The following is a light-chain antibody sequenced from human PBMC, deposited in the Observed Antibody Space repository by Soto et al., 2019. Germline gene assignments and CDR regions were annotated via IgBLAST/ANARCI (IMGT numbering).Light chain of an antibody. CDR1: SSDVGNYKY. Sequence: QSVLTQPASVSGSPGQSITISCTGTSSDVGNYKYVSWYQQHPGKAPKLMIYEVSNRPSGVSNRFSGSKSGNTASLTISVLQAEDETDYYCFSYTSSGTYVFGTGTKV. V-gene: IGLV2-14*01. J-gene: IGLJ1*01. CDR3: FSYTSSGTYV. CDR2: EVS.